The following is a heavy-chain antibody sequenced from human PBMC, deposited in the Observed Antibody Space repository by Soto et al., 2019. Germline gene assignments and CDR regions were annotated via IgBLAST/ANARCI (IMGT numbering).Heavy chain of an antibody. V-gene: IGHV3-30*04. CDR1: GFSFSHHA. J-gene: IGHJ5*02. CDR2: ISYDGENQ. CDR3: VSPHSESSNAFDL. D-gene: IGHD3-10*01. Sequence: GGSLRLSCAASGFSFSHHAMHWVRQPPGKGLEWVALISYDGENQYFTDSVRGRFTISRDNSKTAVYLEMNDLRLDDTATYYCVSPHSESSNAFDLWGQGTLVTVSS.